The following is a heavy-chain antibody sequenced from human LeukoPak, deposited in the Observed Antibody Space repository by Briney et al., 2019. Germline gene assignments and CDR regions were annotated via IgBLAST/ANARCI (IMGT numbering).Heavy chain of an antibody. Sequence: ASVKVSCKASGYTFTCYYMHWVRQAPGQGLEWMGWINPNSGGTNYAQKFQGRVTMTRDTSISTAYMELSRLRSDDTAVYYCARGVPAAIRTIRWFDPWGQGTLVTVSS. J-gene: IGHJ5*02. CDR1: GYTFTCYY. V-gene: IGHV1-2*02. D-gene: IGHD2-2*02. CDR2: INPNSGGT. CDR3: ARGVPAAIRTIRWFDP.